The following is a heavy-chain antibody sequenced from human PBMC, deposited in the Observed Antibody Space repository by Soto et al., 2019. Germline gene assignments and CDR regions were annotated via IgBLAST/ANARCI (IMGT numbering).Heavy chain of an antibody. CDR1: GFTFSSYA. Sequence: GGSVRLSCAASGFTFSSYAMSWVRQAPGKGLEWVSAISGSGGSTYYADSVKGRFTISRDNSKNTLYLQMNSLRAEDTAVYYCAKDIYYDSSGPNAFDIWGQGTMVTVSS. V-gene: IGHV3-23*01. CDR2: ISGSGGST. D-gene: IGHD3-22*01. CDR3: AKDIYYDSSGPNAFDI. J-gene: IGHJ3*02.